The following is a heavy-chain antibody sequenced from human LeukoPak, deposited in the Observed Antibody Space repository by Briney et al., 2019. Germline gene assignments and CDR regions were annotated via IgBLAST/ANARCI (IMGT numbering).Heavy chain of an antibody. CDR2: IKQDGSEK. CDR1: GFTFSSYW. Sequence: GGSLRLSCAASGFTFSSYWMSWVRQAPGKGLEWVANIKQDGSEKYYVDSVKGRFTISRDNAKNSLYLQMNSLRAEDTAVYYCARVFRDSYYYYYMDVWGEGTTVTVSS. V-gene: IGHV3-7*01. J-gene: IGHJ6*03. CDR3: ARVFRDSYYYYYMDV.